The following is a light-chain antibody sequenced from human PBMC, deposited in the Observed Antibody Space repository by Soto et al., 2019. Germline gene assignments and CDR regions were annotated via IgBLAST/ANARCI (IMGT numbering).Light chain of an antibody. V-gene: IGLV1-40*01. CDR2: AND. Sequence: QSVLTQPPSVSGAPGQRVTISCTGSYSNIGAGYDVHWYQQLPGTAPKLLIYANDNRPSGVPDRFSGSKSGTSASLAITGLRAEEEADYYCQSYASSPSAIFVFGTGTKLTVL. CDR3: QSYASSPSAIFV. CDR1: YSNIGAGYD. J-gene: IGLJ1*01.